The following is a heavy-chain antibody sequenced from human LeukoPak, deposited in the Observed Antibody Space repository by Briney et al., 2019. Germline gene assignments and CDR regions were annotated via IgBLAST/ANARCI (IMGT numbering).Heavy chain of an antibody. V-gene: IGHV4-39*07. D-gene: IGHD2-2*01. J-gene: IGHJ4*02. CDR2: IYYSGST. CDR3: ARVACSSTSCYPEFDY. Sequence: SETLSLTCTVSGGSISSSSYYWGWIRQPPGKGLEWIGSIYYSGSTYYNPSLKSRVTISVDTSKNQFSLKLSSVTAADTAVYYCARVACSSTSCYPEFDYWGQGTLVTVSS. CDR1: GGSISSSSYY.